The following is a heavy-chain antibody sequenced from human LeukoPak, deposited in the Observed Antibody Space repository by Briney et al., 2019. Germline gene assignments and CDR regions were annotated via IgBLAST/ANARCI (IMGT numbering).Heavy chain of an antibody. D-gene: IGHD3-16*01. CDR1: GFTFDGYA. V-gene: IGHV3-43*02. CDR2: ISGDGGST. Sequence: PGGSLTLSCAVSGFTFDGYAMHWVRQAPGKGLEWVSLISGDGGSTYYADSVKGRFTISRDNSKNSLYLQMNSLRTEDTALYYCAKVFGRSYWYFDLWGRGTLVTVSS. J-gene: IGHJ2*01. CDR3: AKVFGRSYWYFDL.